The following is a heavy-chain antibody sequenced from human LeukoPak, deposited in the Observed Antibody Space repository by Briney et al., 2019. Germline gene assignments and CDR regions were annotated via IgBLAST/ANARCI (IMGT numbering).Heavy chain of an antibody. CDR2: ISRSGSTK. CDR3: ARVLRYCSGGNCYSGGLGYMDI. Sequence: GGSLGLSCAASGFTFSDYNMRWIRQAPGKGLEWVSSISRSGSTKYYADSVKGRFTISRDNAKNSLFLQMNSLRAEDTAVYYCARVLRYCSGGNCYSGGLGYMDIWGKGTTVTISS. CDR1: GFTFSDYN. D-gene: IGHD2-15*01. J-gene: IGHJ6*03. V-gene: IGHV3-11*01.